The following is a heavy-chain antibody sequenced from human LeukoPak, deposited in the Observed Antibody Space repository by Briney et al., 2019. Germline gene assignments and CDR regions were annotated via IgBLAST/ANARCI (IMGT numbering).Heavy chain of an antibody. Sequence: ASVKVSCKASGYTFIDYYIHWVRQAPGQGPEWMGWINPNSGGTSSAQKFQGRVTMTRDTSISTAYMELSRLSPDDTAVYYCARAHILYSDYGDSREYFDFWGQGTLVTVSS. V-gene: IGHV1-2*02. CDR3: ARAHILYSDYGDSREYFDF. J-gene: IGHJ4*02. D-gene: IGHD4-17*01. CDR1: GYTFIDYY. CDR2: INPNSGGT.